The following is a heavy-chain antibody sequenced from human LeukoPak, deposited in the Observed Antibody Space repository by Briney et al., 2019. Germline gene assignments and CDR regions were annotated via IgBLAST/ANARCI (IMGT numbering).Heavy chain of an antibody. Sequence: PGRSLRLSCAASGXAFTSYWVHWVRQVPGKGRVWVSRIKSDGSSTTSADSGKGRFTISRDKARNRLYLQRNSLRAEDPAVYYCANRSMRRPAGDLITLVRGVPRGGWFDPWGQGTLVTVSS. V-gene: IGHV3-74*01. CDR2: IKSDGSST. CDR1: GXAFTSYW. J-gene: IGHJ5*02. D-gene: IGHD3-10*01. CDR3: ANRSMRRPAGDLITLVRGVPRGGWFDP.